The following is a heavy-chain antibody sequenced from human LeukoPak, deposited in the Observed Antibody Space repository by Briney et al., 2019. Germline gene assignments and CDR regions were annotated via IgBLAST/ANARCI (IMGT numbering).Heavy chain of an antibody. CDR3: ARGGIQVSGIDEFDY. D-gene: IGHD6-19*01. V-gene: IGHV3-13*01. CDR2: IGIRGDT. CDR1: GFTLIDYD. J-gene: IGHJ4*02. Sequence: PGGSLRPSCAASGFTLIDYDMHWVRQVIGKGLEWVSAIGIRGDTHYSGSVKGRFTISRENAESSLYLQMNSLRAEDTAVYYCARGGIQVSGIDEFDYWGQGTLVTVSS.